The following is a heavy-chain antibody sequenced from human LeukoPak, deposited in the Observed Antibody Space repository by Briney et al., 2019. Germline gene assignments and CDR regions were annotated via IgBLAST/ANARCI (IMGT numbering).Heavy chain of an antibody. J-gene: IGHJ4*02. V-gene: IGHV3-23*01. Sequence: GSLRLSCAASGFTFSSYAMSWVRQAPGKGLEWVSAISGSGGSTYYADSVKGRFTISRDNSKNTLYLQMNSLRAEDTAVYYCANLITYYYDGSGPRTPPTVDYWGQGTLVTVSS. CDR1: GFTFSSYA. CDR2: ISGSGGST. CDR3: ANLITYYYDGSGPRTPPTVDY. D-gene: IGHD3-22*01.